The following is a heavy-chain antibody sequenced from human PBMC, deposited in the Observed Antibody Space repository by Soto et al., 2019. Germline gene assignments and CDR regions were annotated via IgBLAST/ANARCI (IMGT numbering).Heavy chain of an antibody. Sequence: PGGSLRLSCAASGFTFSSYSINWVRQAPGKGLEWFSYITSDSSTISYADSVKGRFTVSRDNAKSSLYLQMNSLRDEDTAVYYCARVGRGVYGMEVWGQGTSVTVSS. D-gene: IGHD2-8*01. V-gene: IGHV3-48*02. CDR3: ARVGRGVYGMEV. CDR1: GFTFSSYS. J-gene: IGHJ6*02. CDR2: ITSDSSTI.